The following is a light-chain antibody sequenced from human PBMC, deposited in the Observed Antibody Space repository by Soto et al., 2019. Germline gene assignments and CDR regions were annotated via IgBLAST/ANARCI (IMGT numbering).Light chain of an antibody. CDR1: SSYVCGYDY. CDR3: TSYTSGSTYV. Sequence: VLTQPASLSGSPGQSITISCTGTSSYVCGYDYVSWYQQHPGKVPKFLIYEVTNRPSGVSHRFSGSKSGNTASLTISGLQAEEEADYYCTSYTSGSTYVFGTGTKVTVL. CDR2: EVT. J-gene: IGLJ1*01. V-gene: IGLV2-14*01.